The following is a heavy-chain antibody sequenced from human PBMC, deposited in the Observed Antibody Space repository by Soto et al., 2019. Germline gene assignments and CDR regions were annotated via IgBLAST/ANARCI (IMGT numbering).Heavy chain of an antibody. D-gene: IGHD3-16*02. CDR3: TSLYYGH. Sequence: EVQLVESGGDLVKPGGSLRLSCAASEFTFTYAWMSWVRQAPGKGLEWVGRIKSKTDGGTTDYAAPVKGRCTISRDESQNTLYLQMTSLKTEDTAVYYCTSLYYGHWGQGTLVTVSS. CDR2: IKSKTDGGTT. CDR1: EFTFTYAW. V-gene: IGHV3-15*01. J-gene: IGHJ4*02.